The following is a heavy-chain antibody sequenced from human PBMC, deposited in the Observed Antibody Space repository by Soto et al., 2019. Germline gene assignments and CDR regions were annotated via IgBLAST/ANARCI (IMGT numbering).Heavy chain of an antibody. D-gene: IGHD6-19*01. Sequence: GGSLRLSCAASGFTFSSYGMHWVRQAPGKGLEWVAVISYDGSNKYYADSVKGRFTISRDNSKNTLYLQMNSLRAEDTAVYYCAKVPATSSGWYKVEYYYYGMDVWGQGTTVTVSS. J-gene: IGHJ6*02. CDR3: AKVPATSSGWYKVEYYYYGMDV. CDR2: ISYDGSNK. CDR1: GFTFSSYG. V-gene: IGHV3-30*18.